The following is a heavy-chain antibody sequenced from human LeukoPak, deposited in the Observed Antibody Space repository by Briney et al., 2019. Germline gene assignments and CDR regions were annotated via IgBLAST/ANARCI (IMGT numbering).Heavy chain of an antibody. Sequence: GASVKVSCKASGYTFTGYYMHWVRQAPGQGLEWMGWINPNSGGTNYAQKFQGRVTMTRDTSISTAYMELSRLRSDDTAVYYCARGGRSSWYTYYYYYMDVWGKGTTVTVSS. CDR2: INPNSGGT. V-gene: IGHV1-2*02. CDR1: GYTFTGYY. CDR3: ARGGRSSWYTYYYYYMDV. D-gene: IGHD6-13*01. J-gene: IGHJ6*03.